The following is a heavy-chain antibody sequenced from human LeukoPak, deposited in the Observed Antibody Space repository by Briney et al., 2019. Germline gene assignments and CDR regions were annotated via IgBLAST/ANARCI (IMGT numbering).Heavy chain of an antibody. J-gene: IGHJ6*03. V-gene: IGHV3-23*01. Sequence: PGGSLRLSCAASGFTFSSYAMSWVRQAPGKGLEWVSAISGSGGSTYYADSVKGRFTISRDNSKNTLYLQMNSLRAEDTAVYYCAREPRRITIFGVVTKSAYYYYMDVWGKGTTVTVSS. CDR3: AREPRRITIFGVVTKSAYYYYMDV. D-gene: IGHD3-3*01. CDR1: GFTFSSYA. CDR2: ISGSGGST.